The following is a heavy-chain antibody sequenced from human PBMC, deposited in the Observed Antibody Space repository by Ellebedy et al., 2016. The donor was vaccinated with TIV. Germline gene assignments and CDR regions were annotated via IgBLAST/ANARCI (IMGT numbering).Heavy chain of an antibody. J-gene: IGHJ4*02. CDR1: GFTVSSNY. V-gene: IGHV3-30-3*01. CDR3: ARDSGYDPFYSPGGY. CDR2: ISYDGSAQ. D-gene: IGHD5-12*01. Sequence: GESLKISCAVSGFTVSSNYVNWVRQPPGKGLEWVAVISYDGSAQYSADSVRGRFIISRDNSKNTLYLQMNSLTPDDTAVYYCARDSGYDPFYSPGGYWGQGTLVTVSS.